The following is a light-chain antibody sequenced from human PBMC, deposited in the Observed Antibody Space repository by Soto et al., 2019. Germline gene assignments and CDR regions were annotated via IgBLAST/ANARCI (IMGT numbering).Light chain of an antibody. Sequence: QSVLTQPRSVSGSPGQSVTISCTGTSSDVGGYNFVSWYQQHPGKAPKLMIYDVSKRPSGVPDRFSGSKSGNTASLTISGLQAEDEADYYCCSYADSYTWVFGTGTKLTVL. CDR3: CSYADSYTWV. V-gene: IGLV2-11*01. J-gene: IGLJ1*01. CDR1: SSDVGGYNF. CDR2: DVS.